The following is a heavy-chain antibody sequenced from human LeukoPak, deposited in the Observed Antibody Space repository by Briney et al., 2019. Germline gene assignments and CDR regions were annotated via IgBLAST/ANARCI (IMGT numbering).Heavy chain of an antibody. CDR3: AKVDSDPSSSYSTDV. CDR1: VFTFSSYA. V-gene: IGHV3-23*01. CDR2: ISGSGGST. D-gene: IGHD2-21*02. J-gene: IGHJ6*03. Sequence: PGGSLRLSFAASVFTFSSYAMSWVRQAPGKGLEWVSAISGSGGSTYYADSVKGRFTISRDNSKNTLYLQMNSLRAEDTAVYYCAKVDSDPSSSYSTDVWGTGTTVTVSS.